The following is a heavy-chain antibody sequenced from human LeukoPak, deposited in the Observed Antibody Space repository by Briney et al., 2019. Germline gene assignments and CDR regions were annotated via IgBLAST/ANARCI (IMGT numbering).Heavy chain of an antibody. Sequence: GGSLRLSCAASGFTVSSNYMSWVRQAPGKGLECVSVIYSGGSTYYADSVKGRFTISRDNSKNTLYLQMNSLRAEDTAVYYCARDKVYYYDSSGYSYYWYFDLWGRGTLVTVSS. D-gene: IGHD3-22*01. CDR2: IYSGGST. J-gene: IGHJ2*01. CDR3: ARDKVYYYDSSGYSYYWYFDL. V-gene: IGHV3-66*01. CDR1: GFTVSSNY.